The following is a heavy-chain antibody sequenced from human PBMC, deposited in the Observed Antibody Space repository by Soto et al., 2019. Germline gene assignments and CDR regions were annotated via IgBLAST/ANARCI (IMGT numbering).Heavy chain of an antibody. V-gene: IGHV3-30-3*01. CDR2: ISYDGSNK. CDR3: AIPRRDGNYESSGYHY. D-gene: IGHD3-22*01. CDR1: GFTFSSYA. J-gene: IGHJ4*02. Sequence: QVQLVESGGGVVQPGRSLRLSCAASGFTFSSYAMHWVRQAPGKGLEWVAVISYDGSNKYYAVSVKGRFTISRDNSKKTLYLQMTSPRAEDTSVYYCAIPRRDGNYESSGYHYWGQGTRVTVSS.